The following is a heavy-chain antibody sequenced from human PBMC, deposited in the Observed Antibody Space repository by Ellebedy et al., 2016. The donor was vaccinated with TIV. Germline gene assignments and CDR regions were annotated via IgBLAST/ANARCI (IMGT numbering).Heavy chain of an antibody. V-gene: IGHV3-66*01. CDR1: GFTFSDDG. CDR3: ARDGDDESHFDY. J-gene: IGHJ4*02. D-gene: IGHD5-24*01. CDR2: MYCGGST. Sequence: GESLKISCAVSGFTFSDDGIHWVRQAPGKGLECVSIMYCGGSTYYADSVKGRFTISRDHAKNSLYLQMNSLRAEDTAVYYCARDGDDESHFDYWGQGTLVTVSS.